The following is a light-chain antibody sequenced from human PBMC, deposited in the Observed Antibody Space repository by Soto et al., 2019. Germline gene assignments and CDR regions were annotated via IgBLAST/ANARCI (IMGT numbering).Light chain of an antibody. J-gene: IGKJ1*01. CDR2: TAS. V-gene: IGKV1-5*03. CDR3: QRDKSYSPRT. CDR1: QSISSW. Sequence: DIEMTQSPCTLSASVGDRVTITCRASQSISSWLARYQQKPAQATKLPIYTASRSASEVPSRFSGSGSGTECTHTIRRLQPDDFATYYSQRDKSYSPRTSGQGT.